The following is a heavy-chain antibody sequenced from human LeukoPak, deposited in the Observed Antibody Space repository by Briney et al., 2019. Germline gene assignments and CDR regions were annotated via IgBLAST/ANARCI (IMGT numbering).Heavy chain of an antibody. CDR2: VSSSSSTI. D-gene: IGHD4-17*01. CDR3: ARDLRLRDDAFDI. V-gene: IGHV3-48*01. CDR1: GFTFSSYS. Sequence: GGSLRLSCAASGFTFSSYSMNWVRQAPGKGLEWVSYVSSSSSTIYYADSVKGRFTISRDNAKNSLYLQMNSLRAEDTAVYYCARDLRLRDDAFDIWGQGTMVTVSS. J-gene: IGHJ3*02.